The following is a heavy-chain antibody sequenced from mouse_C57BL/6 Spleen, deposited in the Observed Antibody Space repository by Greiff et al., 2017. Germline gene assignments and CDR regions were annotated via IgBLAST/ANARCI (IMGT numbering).Heavy chain of an antibody. D-gene: IGHD2-5*01. V-gene: IGHV1-69*01. CDR3: ARSDSNYVGGFDY. J-gene: IGHJ2*01. CDR2: IDPSDSYT. Sequence: QVQLQQPGAELVMPGASVKLSCKASGYPFTSYWMHWVKQRPGQGLEWIGEIDPSDSYTNYNQKFKGKSTLTVDKCSSTAYMQLSSLTSEDPAVYYCARSDSNYVGGFDYWGQGTTLTVSS. CDR1: GYPFTSYW.